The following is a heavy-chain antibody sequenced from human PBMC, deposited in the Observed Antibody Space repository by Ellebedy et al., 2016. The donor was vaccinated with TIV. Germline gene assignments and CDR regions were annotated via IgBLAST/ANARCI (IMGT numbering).Heavy chain of an antibody. CDR2: IYHSGST. CDR1: GGTISSTNYY. Sequence: GSLRLXCNVSGGTISSTNYYWGWIRQSPEKGLEWIGSIYHSGSTYYNPSLKIRLTISLDTTKNQFSLRLDSVTAADTAVYYCASSPSGYEIPYWGQGTLVTVSS. D-gene: IGHD5-12*01. J-gene: IGHJ4*02. V-gene: IGHV4-39*07. CDR3: ASSPSGYEIPY.